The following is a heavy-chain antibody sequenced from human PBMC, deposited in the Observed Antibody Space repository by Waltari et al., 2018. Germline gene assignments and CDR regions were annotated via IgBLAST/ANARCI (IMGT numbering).Heavy chain of an antibody. CDR3: TSGQQLFTY. J-gene: IGHJ4*02. V-gene: IGHV3-73*01. D-gene: IGHD6-13*01. CDR1: GFTFSGSA. Sequence: EVQLVESGGGLVQPGGSLKLSCAASGFTFSGSAMHWVRQASGKGLEWVGRIRSKANSYATAYAASVKGRFTISRDDSKNTAYLQMNSLKTEDTAMYYCTSGQQLFTYWGQGTLVTVSS. CDR2: IRSKANSYAT.